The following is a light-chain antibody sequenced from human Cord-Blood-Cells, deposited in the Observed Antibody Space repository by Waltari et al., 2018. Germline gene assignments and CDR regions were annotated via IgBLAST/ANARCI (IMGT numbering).Light chain of an antibody. J-gene: IGKJ2*01. CDR3: QQYNNLPPGT. CDR2: DAS. CDR1: QDISNY. V-gene: IGKV1-33*01. Sequence: DIQMTKSPCSLSASVGDRVTSTCQASQDISNYLYWYQQKPGKAPKLLIYDASNLETGVPSRFSGSGSGTDFTFTISSLQPEDIATYYCQQYNNLPPGTFGQGTKLEIK.